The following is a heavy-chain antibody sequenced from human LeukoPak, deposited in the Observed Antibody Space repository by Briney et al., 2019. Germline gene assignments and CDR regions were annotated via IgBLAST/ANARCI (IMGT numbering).Heavy chain of an antibody. J-gene: IGHJ5*02. Sequence: PGGSLRLSCSASGFTFSSYTMHWVRQAPGKGLEYVSAISSNGGSTYYADSVKGRFTISRDNSKNTLYLQMSSLRAENTAVYYCVKGRVPAAVWWFDPWGQGTLVTVSS. V-gene: IGHV3-64D*06. D-gene: IGHD2-2*01. CDR1: GFTFSSYT. CDR3: VKGRVPAAVWWFDP. CDR2: ISSNGGST.